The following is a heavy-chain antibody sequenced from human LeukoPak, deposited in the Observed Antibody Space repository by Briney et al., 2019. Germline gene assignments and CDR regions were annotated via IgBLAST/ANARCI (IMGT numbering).Heavy chain of an antibody. CDR2: INHSGST. D-gene: IGHD3-22*01. J-gene: IGHJ4*02. CDR3: AGGGDSGGYYYPMFDY. Sequence: SETLSLTCAVYGGSFSGYYWSWIRQPPGKGLEWIGEINHSGSTNYNSSLKSRVTISVDTSKNQFSLKLSSVTAADTAVYYCAGGGDSGGYYYPMFDYWGQGTLVTVSS. CDR1: GGSFSGYY. V-gene: IGHV4-34*01.